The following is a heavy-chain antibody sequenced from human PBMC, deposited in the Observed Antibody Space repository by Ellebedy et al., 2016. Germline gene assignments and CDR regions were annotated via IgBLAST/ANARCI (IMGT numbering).Heavy chain of an antibody. J-gene: IGHJ4*02. CDR3: ARGQGDYGDYFDY. V-gene: IGHV3-23*01. D-gene: IGHD4-17*01. CDR2: ISGSGGST. CDR1: GFTFSSYA. Sequence: GESLKISCAASGFTFSSYAMSWVRQAPGKGLEWVSAISGSGGSTYNADSVKGRFTISRDKSKNTLYLQMNSLRAEDTAVYYCARGQGDYGDYFDYWGQGTLVTVSS.